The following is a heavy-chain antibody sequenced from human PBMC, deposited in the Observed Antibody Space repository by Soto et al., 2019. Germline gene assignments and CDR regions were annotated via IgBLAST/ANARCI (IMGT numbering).Heavy chain of an antibody. CDR1: GFPFRNFA. J-gene: IGHJ3*01. CDR2: ISNSGSST. D-gene: IGHD4-17*01. V-gene: IGHV3-21*06. Sequence: GGSLRLSCAASGFPFRNFAMAWVRQAPGKGLEWVSIISNSGSSTYHGDSVKGRFTVSRDNANNLVFLQMNGLRPEDTAMYYCARDLRGHYGPWGQGTMVTVSS. CDR3: ARDLRGHYGP.